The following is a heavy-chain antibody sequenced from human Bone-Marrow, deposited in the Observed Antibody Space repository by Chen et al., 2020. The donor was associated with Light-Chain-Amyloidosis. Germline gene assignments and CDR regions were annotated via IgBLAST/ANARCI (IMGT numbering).Heavy chain of an antibody. J-gene: IGHJ3*01. CDR1: GFSLTTSGVG. D-gene: IGHD2-15*01. Sequence: QITLKESGPTLVKPTQTLTLTCTFSGFSLTTSGVGVAWIRQPPGKALEWLALIYWDGDERYNPSLRSRLTITKDTAENLVFLTMTNLDPADTATYYCAHRLSGWLAALPGTPKDVFDVWGQGTKVTVSS. CDR2: IYWDGDE. CDR3: AHRLSGWLAALPGTPKDVFDV. V-gene: IGHV2-5*02.